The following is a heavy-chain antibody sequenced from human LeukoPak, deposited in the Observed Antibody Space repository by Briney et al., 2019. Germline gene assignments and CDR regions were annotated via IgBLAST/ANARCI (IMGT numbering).Heavy chain of an antibody. D-gene: IGHD3-10*01. CDR1: GFSVSNNY. Sequence: GGSLRLSCAASGFSVSNNYMIWVRQAPGKGLEWVSIIYSGGGTYYADSVKGRFTISRDSSKNTLYLQMNSLRAEDTAVYYCAIQKGDYYGSGRVYYYGMGVWGQGTTVTVSS. J-gene: IGHJ6*02. V-gene: IGHV3-53*01. CDR3: AIQKGDYYGSGRVYYYGMGV. CDR2: IYSGGGT.